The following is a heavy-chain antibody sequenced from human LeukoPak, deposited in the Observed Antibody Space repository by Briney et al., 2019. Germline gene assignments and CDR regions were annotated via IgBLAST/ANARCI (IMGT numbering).Heavy chain of an antibody. Sequence: GGSLRLSCAASGFTFSSYGMHWVRQAPGKGLEWVAFIRYDVSNKYYADSGRGRFTISRDNSKNPLYLQMNSLRAEDTAIYYCARDYVWGSSESDYWGQGTLVTVSS. CDR3: ARDYVWGSSESDY. D-gene: IGHD7-27*01. V-gene: IGHV3-30*02. CDR2: IRYDVSNK. J-gene: IGHJ4*02. CDR1: GFTFSSYG.